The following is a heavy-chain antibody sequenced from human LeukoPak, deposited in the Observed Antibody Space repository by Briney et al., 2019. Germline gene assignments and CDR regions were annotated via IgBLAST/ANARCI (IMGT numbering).Heavy chain of an antibody. D-gene: IGHD7-27*01. CDR1: GFTFSGYA. Sequence: SGGSLRLSCVASGFTFSGYAMSWVRQAPGKGLEWVSTITGSGGNTFYADPVKGRFAVSRDNSKNTLYLQMNSLRAEDTAVYYCAKTGQFDYWGQGTLVTVSS. J-gene: IGHJ4*02. V-gene: IGHV3-23*01. CDR2: ITGSGGNT. CDR3: AKTGQFDY.